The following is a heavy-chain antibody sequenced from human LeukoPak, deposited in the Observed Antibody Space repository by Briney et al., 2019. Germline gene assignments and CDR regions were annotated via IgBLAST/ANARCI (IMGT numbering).Heavy chain of an antibody. CDR1: GGSISSYY. CDR2: IYYGGST. D-gene: IGHD3-3*01. CDR3: ARGYDFWSGYSALPHAFDI. Sequence: PSETLSLTCTVSGGSISSYYWSWIRQPPGKGLEWIGYIYYGGSTNYNPSLKSRVTISVDTSKNQFSLKLSSVTAADTAVYYCARGYDFWSGYSALPHAFDIWGQGTMVTVSS. J-gene: IGHJ3*02. V-gene: IGHV4-59*01.